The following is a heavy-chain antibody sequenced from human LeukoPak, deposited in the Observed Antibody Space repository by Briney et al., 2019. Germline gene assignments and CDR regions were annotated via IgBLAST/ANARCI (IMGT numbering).Heavy chain of an antibody. V-gene: IGHV3-74*01. CDR2: INGDGRNI. CDR1: GFTFSSYW. J-gene: IGHJ6*02. D-gene: IGHD3-9*01. Sequence: GGSLRLSCVASGFTFSSYWMHWVRQDPRKRLVWVSRINGDGRNINYADSVRGRFTISRDNAKNTLYLQMNTLRVEDTAVYYCTRDLMDYDVSTGLHHYYMDVWGQGTTVTVSS. CDR3: TRDLMDYDVSTGLHHYYMDV.